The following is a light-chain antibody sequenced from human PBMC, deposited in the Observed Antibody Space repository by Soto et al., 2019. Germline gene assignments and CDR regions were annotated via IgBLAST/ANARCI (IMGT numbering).Light chain of an antibody. CDR2: GNN. V-gene: IGLV1-40*01. J-gene: IGLJ1*01. CDR3: QSYDSSRSGYV. CDR1: SSNLGAPYD. Sequence: QSALTQPPSVSGAPGQTVIISCSGSSSNLGAPYDVNWFRQLPGTVPRLPIYGNNNRPSGVPDRFSGSKSGTPASLAITGLQAEDEADYYCQSYDSSRSGYVFGTGTKVTVL.